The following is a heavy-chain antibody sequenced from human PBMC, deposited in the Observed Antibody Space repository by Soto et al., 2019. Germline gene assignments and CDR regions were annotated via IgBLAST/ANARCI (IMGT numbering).Heavy chain of an antibody. CDR1: GFTFSSYS. Sequence: GGSLRLSCAASGFTFSSYSMNWVRQAPGKGLEWVSSISSSSSYIYYADSVKGRFAISRDNSKNTLYLQMNSLRAEDTAVYYCAKDLSGVVGTAIFYYYYGMDVWGQGTTVTVSS. J-gene: IGHJ6*02. V-gene: IGHV3-21*01. D-gene: IGHD5-18*01. CDR3: AKDLSGVVGTAIFYYYYGMDV. CDR2: ISSSSSYI.